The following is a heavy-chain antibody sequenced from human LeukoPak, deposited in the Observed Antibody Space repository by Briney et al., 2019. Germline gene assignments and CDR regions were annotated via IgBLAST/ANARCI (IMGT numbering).Heavy chain of an antibody. CDR3: AKDPYDILTGEWGVY. Sequence: GGSLRLSCAASGFTFSSYGMHWVRQAPGKGLEWVAVISYDGSNKYYADSVKGRFTISRDNSKNTLYLQMNSLRAEDTAVYYCAKDPYDILTGEWGVYWGQGTLVTVSS. J-gene: IGHJ4*02. D-gene: IGHD3-9*01. CDR2: ISYDGSNK. V-gene: IGHV3-30*18. CDR1: GFTFSSYG.